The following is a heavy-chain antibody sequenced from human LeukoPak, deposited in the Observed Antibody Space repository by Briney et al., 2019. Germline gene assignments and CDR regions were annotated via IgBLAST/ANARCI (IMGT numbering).Heavy chain of an antibody. CDR1: GFTFSRYW. CDR2: ISPDGSTT. J-gene: IGHJ4*02. D-gene: IGHD3-10*01. V-gene: IGHV3-74*03. CDR3: TTVLSSNRYYLCDY. Sequence: GGSLRLSCAASGFTFSRYWMHWVRQAPGKGLMWVSRISPDGSTTLYADSVKGRFTISRDNAKNMLYLQMNSLGAEDTAVYYCTTVLSSNRYYLCDYWGQGTLVTVSS.